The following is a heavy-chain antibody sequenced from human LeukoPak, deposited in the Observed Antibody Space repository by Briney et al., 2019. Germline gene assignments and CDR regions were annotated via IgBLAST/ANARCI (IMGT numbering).Heavy chain of an antibody. Sequence: SVKVSCKASGGTFICSAISWVRQAPGQELEWMGGIIPFFGTANYAQNFQGRVTIAGDESTSTAYMELSSLRSEATAVYYCARDCRSPAGYYMDGWGKGTTVTVSS. CDR3: ARDCRSPAGYYMDG. CDR1: GGTFICSA. J-gene: IGHJ6*03. V-gene: IGHV1-69*01. CDR2: IIPFFGTA.